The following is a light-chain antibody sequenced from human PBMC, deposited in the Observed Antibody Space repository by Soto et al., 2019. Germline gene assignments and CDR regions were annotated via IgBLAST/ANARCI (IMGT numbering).Light chain of an antibody. V-gene: IGLV6-57*03. Sequence: NFMLTQPHSVSESPGKTVTISCTRSSGSIASNYVQWYQQRPGSAPTTVIYEDNQRPSGVPDRFSDSIDSSSNSASLTISGLKTEDEADYYCQSYDSSNPWVFGGGTKLTVL. CDR2: EDN. CDR3: QSYDSSNPWV. CDR1: SGSIASNY. J-gene: IGLJ3*02.